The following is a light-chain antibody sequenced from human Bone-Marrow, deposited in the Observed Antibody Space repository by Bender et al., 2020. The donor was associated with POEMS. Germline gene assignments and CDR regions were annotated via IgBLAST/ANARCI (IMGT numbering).Light chain of an antibody. J-gene: IGLJ3*02. CDR2: DVS. Sequence: QSALTQPRSVSGSPGQSVTISCTGTSSDVGGYNYVSWYQNHPGKVPKLMIHDVSKRPSGVPDRFSGSKSGNTASLSISGLQAEDEADYYCCSYAGTYWVFGEGTKVTVL. V-gene: IGLV2-11*01. CDR1: SSDVGGYNY. CDR3: CSYAGTYWV.